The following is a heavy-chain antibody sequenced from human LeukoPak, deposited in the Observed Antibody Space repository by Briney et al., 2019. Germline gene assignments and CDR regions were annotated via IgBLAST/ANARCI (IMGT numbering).Heavy chain of an antibody. CDR1: GGSISSYY. CDR2: IYTSGST. Sequence: SETLSLTCTVSGGSISSYYWSWIRQPPGKGLEWIGYIYTSGSTNYNPSLKSRGTISVDTSKNQFSLKLSSVTAADTAVYYCARHDHDSSGPNWFDPWGQGTLVTVSS. CDR3: ARHDHDSSGPNWFDP. V-gene: IGHV4-4*09. J-gene: IGHJ5*02. D-gene: IGHD3-22*01.